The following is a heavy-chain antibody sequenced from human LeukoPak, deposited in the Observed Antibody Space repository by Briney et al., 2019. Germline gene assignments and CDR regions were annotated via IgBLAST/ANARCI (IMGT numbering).Heavy chain of an antibody. Sequence: GGSLSLSCAASGFTFSTHSMNWGRQAPGKGLEWVSSITDTSHIYDAYSVKGRFTISRDNTKNSLYLQMNSLRAADTAVYFCARSQGGYSYGKIDYWGQGTLVTVSS. CDR2: ITDTSHI. V-gene: IGHV3-69-1*02. CDR3: ARSQGGYSYGKIDY. D-gene: IGHD5-18*01. J-gene: IGHJ4*02. CDR1: GFTFSTHS.